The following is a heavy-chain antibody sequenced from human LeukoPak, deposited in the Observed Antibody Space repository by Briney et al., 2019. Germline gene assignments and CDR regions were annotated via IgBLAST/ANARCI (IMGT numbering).Heavy chain of an antibody. CDR1: GGSISSSSYY. CDR2: IYHSGST. Sequence: SETLSLTCTVSGGSISSSSYYWGWIRQPPGKGLEWIGSIYHSGSTYYNPSLKSRVTISVDTSKNQFSLKLSSVTAADTAVYYCASSAYESSGYGGYYMDVWGKGTTVTVSS. CDR3: ASSAYESSGYGGYYMDV. J-gene: IGHJ6*03. D-gene: IGHD3-22*01. V-gene: IGHV4-39*07.